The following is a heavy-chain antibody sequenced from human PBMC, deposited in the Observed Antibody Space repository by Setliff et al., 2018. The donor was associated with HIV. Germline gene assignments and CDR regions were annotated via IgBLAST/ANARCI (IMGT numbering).Heavy chain of an antibody. J-gene: IGHJ3*02. D-gene: IGHD3-10*01. CDR1: GDSISNGVFY. Sequence: LSLTCTVSGDSISNGVFYWSWVRQHPGKGLEWIGYIFSSGSTFYKPSLKSPVTMSVDTSKNQYPLRLTSVTAADTAVYYCARASAERSAVRGLAIAFDIWGPGTRVTVSS. CDR3: ARASAERSAVRGLAIAFDI. V-gene: IGHV4-31*01. CDR2: IFSSGST.